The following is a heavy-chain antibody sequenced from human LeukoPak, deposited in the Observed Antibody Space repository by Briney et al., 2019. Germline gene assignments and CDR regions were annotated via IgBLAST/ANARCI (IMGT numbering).Heavy chain of an antibody. Sequence: GGSLRLSCAASGFTFSDYYMSWIRQAPGKGLEWVSYISSSGSTIYYADSVKGRFTISRDNAKNSLYLQMNSLRAEDTAVYYCARPEGGSYAIYYYMDVWGKGTTVTVSS. CDR2: ISSSGSTI. CDR3: ARPEGGSYAIYYYMDV. V-gene: IGHV3-11*04. D-gene: IGHD1-26*01. J-gene: IGHJ6*03. CDR1: GFTFSDYY.